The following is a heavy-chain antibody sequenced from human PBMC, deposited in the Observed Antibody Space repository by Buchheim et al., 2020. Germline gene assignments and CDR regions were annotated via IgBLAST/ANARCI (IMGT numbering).Heavy chain of an antibody. Sequence: EVQLVESGGGLVQPGGSLRLSCAASGFTFSSYSMNWVRQAPGKGLEWVSYISNSSSTIYYADSVKGRFTISRDNAKTSLQMQMNSLRAEDTAVYYCASTCSSTSCHSTYGMDVWGQGTT. J-gene: IGHJ6*02. CDR1: GFTFSSYS. CDR2: ISNSSSTI. CDR3: ASTCSSTSCHSTYGMDV. V-gene: IGHV3-48*04. D-gene: IGHD2-2*01.